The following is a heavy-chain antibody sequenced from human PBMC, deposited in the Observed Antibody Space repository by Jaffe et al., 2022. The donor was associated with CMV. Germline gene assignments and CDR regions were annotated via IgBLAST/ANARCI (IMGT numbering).Heavy chain of an antibody. J-gene: IGHJ6*03. D-gene: IGHD3-22*01. V-gene: IGHV3-21*01. CDR1: GFTFSSYS. Sequence: EVQLVESGGGLVKPGGSLRLSCAASGFTFSSYSMNWVRQAPGKGLEWVSSISSSSSYIYYADSVKGRFTISRDNAKNSLYLQMNSLRAEDTAVYYCARLDYDSSGYYPTDYSYYYYYMDVWGKGTTVTVSS. CDR3: ARLDYDSSGYYPTDYSYYYYYMDV. CDR2: ISSSSSYI.